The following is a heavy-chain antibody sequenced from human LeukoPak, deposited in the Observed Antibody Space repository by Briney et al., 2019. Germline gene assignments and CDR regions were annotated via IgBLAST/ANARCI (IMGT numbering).Heavy chain of an antibody. CDR1: GFTFSSYW. D-gene: IGHD6-6*01. V-gene: IGHV3-7*01. Sequence: GGSLRLSCVASGFTFSSYWMSWVRQAPGKGLEWVANIKRDGSETYYVDSVKGRFTISRDNAKNSLYLQMNSLRVEDTAVYYCARDRGPYGGSSSPNDYWGQGTLVTVPS. CDR2: IKRDGSET. CDR3: ARDRGPYGGSSSPNDY. J-gene: IGHJ4*02.